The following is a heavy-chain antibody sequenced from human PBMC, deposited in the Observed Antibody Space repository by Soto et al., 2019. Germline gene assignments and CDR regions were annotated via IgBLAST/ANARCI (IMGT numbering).Heavy chain of an antibody. J-gene: IGHJ3*01. D-gene: IGHD3-22*01. CDR1: GGSISSGGYY. V-gene: IGHV4-31*03. CDR2: IYHSGSA. CDR3: ARENYDRSGRGAFDV. Sequence: QVQLQESGPGLVKPSQTLSLTCTVSGGSISSGGYYWSWVRQLPGKGLEWIAYIYHSGSAYYNPSHKSRVNLSVDTSKNQFSRKLSAVTAADTAIYYCARENYDRSGRGAFDVWGLGTVVTVSS.